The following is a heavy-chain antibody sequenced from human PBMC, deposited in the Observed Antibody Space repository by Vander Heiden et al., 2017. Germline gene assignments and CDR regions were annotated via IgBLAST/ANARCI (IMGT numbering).Heavy chain of an antibody. CDR3: AKDGCSSTSCYYYYGMDV. CDR1: GFTFSSYG. CDR2: ISYDGSNK. V-gene: IGHV3-30*18. J-gene: IGHJ6*02. D-gene: IGHD2-2*01. Sequence: QVQLVESGGGVVQPGRSLRLSCAASGFTFSSYGMHWVRQAPGKGLEWVAVISYDGSNKYYADSVKGRFTISRDNSKNTLYLQMNSLRAEDTAVYYCAKDGCSSTSCYYYYGMDVWGQGTTVTVSS.